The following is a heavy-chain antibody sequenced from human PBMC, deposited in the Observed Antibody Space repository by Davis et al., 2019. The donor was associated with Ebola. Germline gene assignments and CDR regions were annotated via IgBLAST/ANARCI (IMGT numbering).Heavy chain of an antibody. D-gene: IGHD1-14*01. CDR3: ARLRSPRDDAFDI. J-gene: IGHJ3*02. Sequence: MPSETLSLTCTVSGGSITSQNWGRCVRQSPGKVREWSGEIYGSGSTNYNPSLKTRVTISVDTSKNQFSLNLTSVTAADTAVYFCARLRSPRDDAFDIWGQGTLVTVSS. V-gene: IGHV4-4*02. CDR1: GGSITSQNW. CDR2: IYGSGST.